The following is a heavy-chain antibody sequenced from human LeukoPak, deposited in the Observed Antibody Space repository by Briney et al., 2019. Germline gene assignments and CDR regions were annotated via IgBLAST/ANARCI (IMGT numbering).Heavy chain of an antibody. CDR1: GYTFTGYY. D-gene: IGHD3-10*01. V-gene: IGHV1-2*02. CDR2: INPNSGGT. Sequence: ASVKVSCKASGYTFTGYYMHWVRQAPGQGLEWMGWINPNSGGTNYAQKFQGRVTMTRDTSISTAYMELSRLRSDDTAVYYCARGVTYYGSGKTDYWGQGTLVTVSP. CDR3: ARGVTYYGSGKTDY. J-gene: IGHJ4*02.